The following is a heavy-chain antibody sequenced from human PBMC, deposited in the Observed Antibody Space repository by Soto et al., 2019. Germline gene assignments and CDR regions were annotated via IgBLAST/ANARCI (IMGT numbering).Heavy chain of an antibody. CDR3: AREGYSSGWYRVDY. Sequence: GASVKVSCKASGGTFSSYAISWVRQAPGQGLEWMGGIIPIFGTANYAQKFQGRVTITADKSTSTAYMELSSLRSEDTAVYYCAREGYSSGWYRVDYWGQGTLVTVSS. CDR2: IIPIFGTA. CDR1: GGTFSSYA. V-gene: IGHV1-69*06. J-gene: IGHJ4*02. D-gene: IGHD6-19*01.